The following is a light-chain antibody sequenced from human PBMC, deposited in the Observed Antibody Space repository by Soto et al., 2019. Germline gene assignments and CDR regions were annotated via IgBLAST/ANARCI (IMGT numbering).Light chain of an antibody. CDR2: DTF. CDR1: QSFGTS. V-gene: IGKV3-11*01. J-gene: IGKJ4*01. Sequence: EIVLTQFPAPLSLSPGEEATLSCRASQSFGTSLAWYQQRPAQAPRLLLYDTFKVAAGVPARFSGSGSGADFTITMSGLEPEDFAVYYCQQGGSFGGGTKVEIK. CDR3: QQGGS.